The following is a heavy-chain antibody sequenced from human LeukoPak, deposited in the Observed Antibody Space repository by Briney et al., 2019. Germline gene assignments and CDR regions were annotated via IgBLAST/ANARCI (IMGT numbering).Heavy chain of an antibody. CDR3: ARHEVASPLDS. CDR1: GGSITNYY. Sequence: SETLSLTCTVSGGSITNYYWGWIRQPPGKGLEWITYIYQTGNTDYNPSLKSRVTISLDTSKNQFSLNLSSVTAADTAVYYCARHEVASPLDSWGQGTLVTVSS. CDR2: IYQTGNT. D-gene: IGHD2-21*01. V-gene: IGHV4-59*08. J-gene: IGHJ4*02.